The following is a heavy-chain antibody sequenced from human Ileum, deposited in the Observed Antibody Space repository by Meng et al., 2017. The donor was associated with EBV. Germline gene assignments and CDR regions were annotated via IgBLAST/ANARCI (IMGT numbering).Heavy chain of an antibody. CDR3: ARWAFIYSYGFDN. J-gene: IGHJ4*02. V-gene: IGHV4-4*03. CDR2: IYHNGGT. D-gene: IGHD5-18*01. CDR1: GGYNHTRNG. Sequence: PRVEDGGSVKAPGAPVQASALSGGYNHTRNGVSWVRQAPGQGLEWIGEIYHNGGTNYNPSLKSRVTISVDKSKNGISLKLRSVTAADTAVYYCARWAFIYSYGFDNWGQGTLVTVSS.